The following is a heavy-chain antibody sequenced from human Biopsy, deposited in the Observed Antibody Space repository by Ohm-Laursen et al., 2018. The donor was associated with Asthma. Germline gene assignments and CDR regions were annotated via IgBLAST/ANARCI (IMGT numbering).Heavy chain of an antibody. CDR2: ISFDGSNK. D-gene: IGHD1-26*01. CDR3: AKDVFPGWELRRGPDY. V-gene: IGHV3-30*18. CDR1: GFTFSNYG. J-gene: IGHJ4*02. Sequence: SLRLSCTASGFTFSNYGMHWVRQAPGKGLDWVAVISFDGSNKNYTDSVKGRFTISRDNSRNTLHLQMNSLRAEDTAVYYCAKDVFPGWELRRGPDYWGRGTLVTVSS.